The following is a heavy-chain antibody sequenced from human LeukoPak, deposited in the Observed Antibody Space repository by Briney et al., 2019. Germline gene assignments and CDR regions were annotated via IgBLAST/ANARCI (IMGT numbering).Heavy chain of an antibody. Sequence: ASVKVSCKASSYTFSSYGISWVRQAPGQGLEWMGWISGYNGNANYAQKLQGRVTMTTDTSTSTAYMELRSLRSDDTAVYYCARDPGLRFLEWLLSDDAFDIWGQGTMVTVSS. CDR2: ISGYNGNA. D-gene: IGHD3-3*01. CDR3: ARDPGLRFLEWLLSDDAFDI. V-gene: IGHV1-18*01. CDR1: SYTFSSYG. J-gene: IGHJ3*02.